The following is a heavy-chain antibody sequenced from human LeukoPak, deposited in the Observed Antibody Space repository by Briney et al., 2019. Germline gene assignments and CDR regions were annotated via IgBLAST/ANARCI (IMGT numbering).Heavy chain of an antibody. CDR3: ARDHRYVFDN. Sequence: GGSLRLSCAASGFNFIDYSMNWVRQAPGKGLEWISYIGISSGNTKYADSVKGRFTISRDKARNSLYLQMNSLRVEDTAVYYCARDHRYVFDNWGHGTLVTVSS. CDR2: IGISSGNT. D-gene: IGHD5-12*01. J-gene: IGHJ4*01. CDR1: GFNFIDYS. V-gene: IGHV3-48*01.